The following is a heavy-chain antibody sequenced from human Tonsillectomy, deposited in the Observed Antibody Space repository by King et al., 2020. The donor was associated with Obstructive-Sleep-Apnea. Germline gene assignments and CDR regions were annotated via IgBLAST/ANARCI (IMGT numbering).Heavy chain of an antibody. D-gene: IGHD7-27*01. CDR2: MYRSGWT. CDR3: AREGGNWGDQNASDI. CDR1: GASISISSYY. J-gene: IGHJ3*02. V-gene: IGHV4-39*07. Sequence: LQLQESGPGLVKPSETLSLTCTVSGASISISSYYWAWIRQPPRKGLEWIGTMYRSGWTSYNPSLESRVSISIDTSKNQFSLKLTSVTAADTAVYYCAREGGNWGDQNASDIWGQGTLVTVSS.